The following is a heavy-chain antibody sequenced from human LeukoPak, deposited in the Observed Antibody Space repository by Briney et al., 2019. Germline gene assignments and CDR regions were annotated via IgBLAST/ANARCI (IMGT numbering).Heavy chain of an antibody. CDR3: AKVPHSWGLFDS. CDR2: IRDDGSTR. V-gene: IGHV3-30*02. J-gene: IGHJ4*02. Sequence: GGSLRLSCAASGFTFSSYAMTWVRQAPGKGLEWVAFIRDDGSTRYYADSVKGRFTVSRDNPKNTLYLQMDSLRTEDTAVYYCAKVPHSWGLFDSWGQGTLVTVSS. D-gene: IGHD3-16*01. CDR1: GFTFSSYA.